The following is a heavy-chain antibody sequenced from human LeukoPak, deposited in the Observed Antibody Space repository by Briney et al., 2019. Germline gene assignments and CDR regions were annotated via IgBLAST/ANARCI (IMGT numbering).Heavy chain of an antibody. CDR2: VDPEDAKA. CDR1: GYTFSDYY. Sequence: ASVKVSCKSSGYTFSDYYIHCVRQAPGGGLQWLGRVDPEDAKAVYSENLQGRVTITADSFSDSTYMFLSSLTSEDTAFYYCATSGRSSLAFDVWGQGTVVTVSS. CDR3: ATSGRSSLAFDV. V-gene: IGHV1-69-2*01. J-gene: IGHJ3*01. D-gene: IGHD3-10*01.